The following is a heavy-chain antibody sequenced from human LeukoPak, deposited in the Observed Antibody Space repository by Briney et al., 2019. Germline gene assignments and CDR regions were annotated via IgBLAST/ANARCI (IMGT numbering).Heavy chain of an antibody. J-gene: IGHJ3*02. CDR2: ISSSSSYI. CDR3: ARDIVDIVVVIATEDAFDI. CDR1: GFTFSSYA. D-gene: IGHD2-21*01. V-gene: IGHV3-21*01. Sequence: PGGSLRLSCAASGFTFSSYAMNWVRQAPGKGLEWVSSISSSSSYIYYADSVKGRFTISRDNAKNSLYLQMNSLRAEDTAVYYCARDIVDIVVVIATEDAFDIWGQGTMVTVSS.